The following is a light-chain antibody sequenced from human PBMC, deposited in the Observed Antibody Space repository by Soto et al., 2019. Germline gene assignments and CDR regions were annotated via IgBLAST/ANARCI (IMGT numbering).Light chain of an antibody. CDR3: KQRSNWPPT. CDR1: QSVSNY. J-gene: IGKJ5*01. CDR2: DAS. Sequence: IVLTQSPGTLYFSPGQGATLSCRASQSVSNYVAWYQQKPGQAPRLLIYDASNRATGVPARFSGSGSGTDFTLSISSLETEDFAVYYCKQRSNWPPTYGQGTRLEIK. V-gene: IGKV3-11*01.